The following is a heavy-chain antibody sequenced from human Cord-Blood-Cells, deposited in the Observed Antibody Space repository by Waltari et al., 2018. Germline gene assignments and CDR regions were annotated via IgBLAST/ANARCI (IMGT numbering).Heavy chain of an antibody. D-gene: IGHD3-22*01. CDR3: ARDYYDSSGYYY. CDR1: GFTFSSYA. CDR2: ISYDGSNK. V-gene: IGHV3-30*04. J-gene: IGHJ4*02. Sequence: QVQLVESGGGVVQPGRSLRLSCAASGFTFSSYAMHWGRQAPGKGLEWVAVISYDGSNKYYADSVKGRFTISRDNSKNTLYLQMNSLRAEDTAVYYCARDYYDSSGYYYWGQGTLVTVSS.